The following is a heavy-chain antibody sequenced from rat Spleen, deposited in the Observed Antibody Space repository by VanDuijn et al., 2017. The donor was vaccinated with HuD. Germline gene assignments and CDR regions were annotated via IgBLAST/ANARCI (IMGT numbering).Heavy chain of an antibody. CDR1: GFTLSNFY. CDR3: TTWDYYDNRFDY. Sequence: EVQLVESGGGFVQPGRSMKLSCAASGFTLSNFYMAWVRQAPTKGLEWVASISTGGGNTHYRDSVKGRFTISKNNAKNTLYLQMDSLRSEDTATYYCTTWDYYDNRFDYWGQGVMVTVSS. CDR2: ISTGGGNT. J-gene: IGHJ2*01. V-gene: IGHV5-25*01. D-gene: IGHD1-6*01.